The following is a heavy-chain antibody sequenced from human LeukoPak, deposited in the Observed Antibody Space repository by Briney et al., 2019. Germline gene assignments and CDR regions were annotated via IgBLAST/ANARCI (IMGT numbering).Heavy chain of an antibody. D-gene: IGHD3-22*01. V-gene: IGHV3-11*04. CDR1: GFTFSDYY. CDR2: ISTTGSTI. J-gene: IGHJ4*02. CDR3: ARGAYYYDSSAFHPPQYFDS. Sequence: GGSLRLSCAASGFTFSDYYMSWIRQAPGKGLEWVSYISTTGSTIYYADSVKGRFTISRDNAKNSLYLQMNSLRAEDTADYYCARGAYYYDSSAFHPPQYFDSWGQGTLVTVSS.